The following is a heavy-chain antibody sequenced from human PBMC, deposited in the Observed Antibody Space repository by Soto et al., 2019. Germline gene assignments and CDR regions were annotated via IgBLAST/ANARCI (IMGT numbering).Heavy chain of an antibody. Sequence: EVQVVESGGGLVQPGGSLRLSCAASGFIFSNYWMSWVRQAPGKGLEWVANIKQDGSEKHYVDSVMGRFTISRDNADNSLYLQMNSLRAEDTAVYYCAKNNLYCSSTNCFVFDYWGQGTLVTVSS. V-gene: IGHV3-7*01. J-gene: IGHJ4*02. CDR1: GFIFSNYW. D-gene: IGHD2-2*01. CDR2: IKQDGSEK. CDR3: AKNNLYCSSTNCFVFDY.